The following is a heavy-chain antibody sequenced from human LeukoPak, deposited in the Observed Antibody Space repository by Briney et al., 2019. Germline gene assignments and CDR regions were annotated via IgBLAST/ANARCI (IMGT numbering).Heavy chain of an antibody. CDR3: APDYGVYAPVD. V-gene: IGHV3-48*03. CDR2: ISSSGSTI. Sequence: GGSLRLSCAASGFTFSSYEMNWVRQAPGRGLEWVSYISSSGSTIYYADSVKGRFTISRDNAKNSLYLQMNSLRAEDTAVYYCAPDYGVYAPVDWGQGTLVTVSS. J-gene: IGHJ4*02. D-gene: IGHD4-17*01. CDR1: GFTFSSYE.